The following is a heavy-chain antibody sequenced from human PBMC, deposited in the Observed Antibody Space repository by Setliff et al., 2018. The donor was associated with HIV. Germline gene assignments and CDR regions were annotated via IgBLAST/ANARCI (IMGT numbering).Heavy chain of an antibody. CDR3: AREGLGLFDY. D-gene: IGHD1-26*01. J-gene: IGHJ4*02. Sequence: KPSDTLSLTCTVSGGSITSYYWNWIRQSPGKGLEWIGYIFDSGTTKYNPSVTSRVTISVDTSKNHVSLKLTSVTAADTAVYYCAREGLGLFDYWGQGTLVTVSS. CDR1: GGSITSYY. V-gene: IGHV4-59*12. CDR2: IFDSGTT.